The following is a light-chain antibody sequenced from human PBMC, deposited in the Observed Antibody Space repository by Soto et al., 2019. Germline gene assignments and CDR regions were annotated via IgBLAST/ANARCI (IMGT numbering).Light chain of an antibody. J-gene: IGLJ1*01. V-gene: IGLV2-23*01. CDR3: CLYVGATTYV. CDR1: SGYVGTYSL. CDR2: EGH. Sequence: QSALAQPASVSGSPGQSITISCTGASGYVGTYSLVSWYQQHPGKAPKVVIYEGHKRPSGVPDRFSGSTSVNTASLTISGLQTDDEADYHCCLYVGATTYVFGTGTKLTVL.